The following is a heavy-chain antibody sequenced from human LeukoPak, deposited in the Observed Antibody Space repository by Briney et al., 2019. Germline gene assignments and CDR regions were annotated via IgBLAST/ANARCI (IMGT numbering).Heavy chain of an antibody. V-gene: IGHV1-69*13. CDR2: IIPIFGTA. J-gene: IGHJ4*02. Sequence: GASVKVSCKASGGTFSSYAISWVRQAPGQVLEWMGGIIPIFGTANYAQKFQGRVTITADESTSPAYMELSSLRSEDTAVYYCAREAYGDYETFVYWGQGTLVTVSS. CDR1: GGTFSSYA. CDR3: AREAYGDYETFVY. D-gene: IGHD4-17*01.